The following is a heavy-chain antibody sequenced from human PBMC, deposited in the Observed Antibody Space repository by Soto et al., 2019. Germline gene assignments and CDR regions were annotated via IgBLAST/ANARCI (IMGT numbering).Heavy chain of an antibody. CDR2: ISSSSSYI. Sequence: GGSLRLSCAASGFTFSSYSMNWVRQAPGKGLEWVSSISSSSSYIYYADSVKGRFTISRDNAKNSLYLQMNSLRAEDTAVYYCARDRFLYAFDIWGQGTMVTVSS. D-gene: IGHD3-16*01. V-gene: IGHV3-21*01. CDR3: ARDRFLYAFDI. CDR1: GFTFSSYS. J-gene: IGHJ3*02.